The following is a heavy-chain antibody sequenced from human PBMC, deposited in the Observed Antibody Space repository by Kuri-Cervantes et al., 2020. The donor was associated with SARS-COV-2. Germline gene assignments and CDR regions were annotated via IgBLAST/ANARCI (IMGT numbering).Heavy chain of an antibody. D-gene: IGHD1-1*01. V-gene: IGHV3-48*01. CDR2: ISSSSSTI. CDR1: GFIFSRYS. CDR3: TTDRGLLGTSYYYYYYMDV. J-gene: IGHJ6*03. Sequence: GESLKISCAASGFIFSRYSMNWVRQAPGKGLEWVSYISSSSSTIYYIDSVKGRFTISRDNAKNSLYLQMNSLRAEDTAVYYCTTDRGLLGTSYYYYYYMDVWGKGTTVTVSS.